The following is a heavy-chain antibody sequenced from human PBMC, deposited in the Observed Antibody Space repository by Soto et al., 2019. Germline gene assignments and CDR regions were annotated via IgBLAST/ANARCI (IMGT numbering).Heavy chain of an antibody. Sequence: SETLSLTCAVSGGSISSSNWWSWVRQPPGKGLEWIGEIYHSGSTNYNPSLKSRVTISVDKSKNQFSLKLSSVTAADTAVYYCARISSGYYGHWDYWGQGTLVTVS. D-gene: IGHD3-22*01. CDR3: ARISSGYYGHWDY. CDR1: GGSISSSNW. V-gene: IGHV4-4*02. CDR2: IYHSGST. J-gene: IGHJ4*02.